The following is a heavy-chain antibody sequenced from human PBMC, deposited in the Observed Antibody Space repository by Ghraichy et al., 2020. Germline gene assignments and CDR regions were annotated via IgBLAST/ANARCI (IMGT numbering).Heavy chain of an antibody. J-gene: IGHJ4*02. CDR2: INSDGRGA. CDR1: GFTFSIYW. CDR3: LRGGPTAGSFPPFDS. V-gene: IGHV3-74*01. D-gene: IGHD3-10*01. Sequence: GGSLRLSCAASGFTFSIYWMHWVRQAPGKGLVWVSHINSDGRGANYADSVKGRFTISRDNAKNTMYLQMNSLRAEDTAVDDCLRGGPTAGSFPPFDSWGQGTRVTLSS.